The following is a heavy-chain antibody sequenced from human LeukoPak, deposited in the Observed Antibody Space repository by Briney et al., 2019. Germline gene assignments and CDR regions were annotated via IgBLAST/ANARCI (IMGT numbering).Heavy chain of an antibody. CDR2: ISDNGVTR. Sequence: GGSLRLSCAASGFTFSSYVMNWVRQAPGKGLEWVSSISDNGVTRYYADSVKGRFTISRDNSDNTVYLQMNSLRAEDTAVYYCAKDWGRIAAAGTDYWGQGTLVTVSS. J-gene: IGHJ4*02. CDR1: GFTFSSYV. CDR3: AKDWGRIAAAGTDY. V-gene: IGHV3-23*01. D-gene: IGHD6-13*01.